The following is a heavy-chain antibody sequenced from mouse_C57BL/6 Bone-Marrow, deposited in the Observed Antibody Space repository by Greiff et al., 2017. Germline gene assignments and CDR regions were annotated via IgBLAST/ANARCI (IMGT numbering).Heavy chain of an antibody. CDR1: GYTFTSYD. CDR2: IYPRSGNT. Sequence: VQLVESGAELARPGASVKLSCKASGYTFTSYDISWVKQRTGQGLEWIGEIYPRSGNTYYNEKFKGKATLPADQSSSTAYMELRSLTSDDSAVYFCARRRAFAYWGQGTLVTVSA. CDR3: ARRRAFAY. V-gene: IGHV1-81*01. J-gene: IGHJ3*01. D-gene: IGHD3-1*01.